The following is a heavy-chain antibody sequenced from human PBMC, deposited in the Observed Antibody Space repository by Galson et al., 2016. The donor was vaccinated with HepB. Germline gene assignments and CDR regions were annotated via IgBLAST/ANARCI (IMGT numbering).Heavy chain of an antibody. V-gene: IGHV4-4*07. CDR1: GGSINNYY. J-gene: IGHJ4*02. CDR2: IYSSGST. CDR3: GRAGHYYDFDF. Sequence: SETLSLTCTVSGGSINNYYWPWIRQTAERGLEWIGHIYSSGSTSYNPSLRSRITMSVDTSRNQLSLQLTSLAAADTAVYYCGRAGHYYDFDFWGQGIQVTVSS. D-gene: IGHD3-9*01.